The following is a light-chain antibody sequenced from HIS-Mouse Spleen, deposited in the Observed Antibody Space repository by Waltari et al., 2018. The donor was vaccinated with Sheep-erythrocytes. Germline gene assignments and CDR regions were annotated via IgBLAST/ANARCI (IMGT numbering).Light chain of an antibody. Sequence: QSALTQPASVSGSPAQPITISCTGTSSDVGSYNLVSWYQQPPGKAPKLMIYEGSKRPSGVSNRFSGYKSGNTASLTISGLQAEDEADYYCCSYAGSSTPWVFGGGTKLTVL. CDR1: SSDVGSYNL. J-gene: IGLJ3*02. CDR3: CSYAGSSTPWV. V-gene: IGLV2-23*01. CDR2: EGS.